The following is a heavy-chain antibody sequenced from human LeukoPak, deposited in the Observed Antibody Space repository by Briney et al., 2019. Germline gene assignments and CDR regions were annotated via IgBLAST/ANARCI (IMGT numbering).Heavy chain of an antibody. V-gene: IGHV3-74*01. CDR2: INSDGSST. J-gene: IGHJ3*02. CDR3: ARQGPNDAFDI. CDR1: GFTFSSYW. Sequence: GGSLRLSCAASGFTFSSYWMHWVRRAPGKGLVWVSRINSDGSSTGYADSVKGRFSISRDNAKNTLYMQINSLRAEDTAVYYSARQGPNDAFDIWGQGTMVTVSS.